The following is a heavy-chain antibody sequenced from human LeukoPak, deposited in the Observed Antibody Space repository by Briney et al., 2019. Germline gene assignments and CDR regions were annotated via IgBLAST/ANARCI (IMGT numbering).Heavy chain of an antibody. J-gene: IGHJ4*02. CDR1: GFTVSSNH. Sequence: GGSLRLSCAASGFTVSSNHMSWVRQAPGKGLGWVSVIYSGGSTYYADSVKGRFTISRDNSKNTLYLQMNSLRAEDTAVYYCAKTLYYTSSSGSDYWGQGTLVTVSS. D-gene: IGHD6-6*01. V-gene: IGHV3-53*01. CDR2: IYSGGST. CDR3: AKTLYYTSSSGSDY.